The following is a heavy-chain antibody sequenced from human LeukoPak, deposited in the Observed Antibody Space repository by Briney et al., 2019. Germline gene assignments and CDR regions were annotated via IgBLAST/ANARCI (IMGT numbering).Heavy chain of an antibody. Sequence: GGSLRLSCAASGFTFSSYGMHWVRQAPGKGLEWVAFIRYDGSNKYYADSVKGRFTISRDNSKNTLYLQMNSLRADDTAVYYCARDMAHPVRGNIAAAGPGWFDPWGQGTLVTVSS. CDR1: GFTFSSYG. CDR2: IRYDGSNK. J-gene: IGHJ5*02. D-gene: IGHD6-13*01. V-gene: IGHV3-30*02. CDR3: ARDMAHPVRGNIAAAGPGWFDP.